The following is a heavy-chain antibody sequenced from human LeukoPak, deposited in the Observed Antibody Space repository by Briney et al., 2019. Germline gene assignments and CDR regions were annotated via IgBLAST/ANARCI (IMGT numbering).Heavy chain of an antibody. CDR3: ARERYYYDSSGYYRTYFDY. J-gene: IGHJ4*02. CDR1: GFTFSDYY. V-gene: IGHV3-11*04. CDR2: ISSSGSTI. Sequence: GGSLRLSCAASGFTFSDYYMSWIRQAPGKGLEWVSYISSSGSTIYYADSVKGRFTISRDNAKNTLYLQMNSLRAEDTAVYYCARERYYYDSSGYYRTYFDYWGQGTLVTVSS. D-gene: IGHD3-22*01.